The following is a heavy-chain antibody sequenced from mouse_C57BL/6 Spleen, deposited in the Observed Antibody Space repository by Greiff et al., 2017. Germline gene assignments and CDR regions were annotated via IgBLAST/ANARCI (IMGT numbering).Heavy chain of an antibody. CDR1: GYSFTGYF. V-gene: IGHV1-20*01. Sequence: VTLKESGPELVKPGDSVKISCKASGYSFTGYFMNWVMQSHGKSLEWIGRINPYNGDTFYNQKFKGKATLTVDKSSSTAHMELRSLTSEDSAVYYCARFDRGFAYWGQGTLVTVSA. J-gene: IGHJ3*01. CDR3: ARFDRGFAY. D-gene: IGHD3-2*01. CDR2: INPYNGDT.